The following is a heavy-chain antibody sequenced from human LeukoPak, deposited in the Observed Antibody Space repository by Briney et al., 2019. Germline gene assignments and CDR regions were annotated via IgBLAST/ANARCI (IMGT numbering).Heavy chain of an antibody. CDR1: GGSFSGYY. D-gene: IGHD3-22*01. CDR2: IYTSGST. V-gene: IGHV4-59*10. CDR3: ARSSITMIVVVREDDAFDT. Sequence: SETLSLTCAVYGGSFSGYYWSWIRQPAGKGLEWIGRIYTSGSTNYNPSLKSRVTMSVDTSKNQFSLKLSSVTAADTAVYYCARSSITMIVVVREDDAFDTWGQGTMVTVSS. J-gene: IGHJ3*02.